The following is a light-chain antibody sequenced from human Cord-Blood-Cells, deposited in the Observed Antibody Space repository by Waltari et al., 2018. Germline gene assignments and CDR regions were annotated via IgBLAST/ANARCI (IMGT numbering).Light chain of an antibody. CDR1: SSDVGGYNY. CDR3: SSYAGSNNLV. Sequence: HSALTQPPSASGSPGQSVTISCTGTSSDVGGYNYVSWYQQHPGKAPKLLIYAVSKRPSGVPDGFSGSKSGNTASLTVSGRQAEDEADYYCSSYAGSNNLVFGTGTKVTVL. J-gene: IGLJ1*01. CDR2: AVS. V-gene: IGLV2-8*01.